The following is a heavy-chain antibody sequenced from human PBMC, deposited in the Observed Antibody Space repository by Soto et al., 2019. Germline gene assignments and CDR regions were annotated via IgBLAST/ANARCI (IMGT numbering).Heavy chain of an antibody. V-gene: IGHV4-4*02. CDR2: IYRTGST. CDR1: GGSFTSNNW. D-gene: IGHD1-7*01. Sequence: QVQLQASGPGRVKPSGTLSLTCAVSGGSFTSNNWWTCVRQPPGQGLEWIGEIYRTGSTNYNPSLKSRVTISLDKSETRFSLKVTSLTAADTAVYYCSSRDPGTSVDYWGQGTLVTVSS. J-gene: IGHJ4*02. CDR3: SSRDPGTSVDY.